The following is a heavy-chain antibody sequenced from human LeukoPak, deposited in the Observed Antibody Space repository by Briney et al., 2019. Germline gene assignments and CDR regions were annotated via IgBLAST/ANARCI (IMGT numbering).Heavy chain of an antibody. CDR1: GYSFTSYW. CDR3: ARAGHYDFWSGPKDY. J-gene: IGHJ4*02. V-gene: IGHV5-51*01. CDR2: IYPGDSDT. D-gene: IGHD3-3*01. Sequence: GESLKISCKGSGYSFTSYWIGWVRQMPGKGLEWMWIIYPGDSDTRYSPSFQGQVTISADKSISTAYLQWSSLKASDTAMYYCARAGHYDFWSGPKDYWGQGTLVTVSS.